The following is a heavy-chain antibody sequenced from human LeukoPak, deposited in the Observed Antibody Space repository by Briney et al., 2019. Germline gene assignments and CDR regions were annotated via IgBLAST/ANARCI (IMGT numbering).Heavy chain of an antibody. J-gene: IGHJ3*02. CDR3: AKESAGRDAFDI. V-gene: IGHV3-48*04. CDR2: ISSSSSTI. Sequence: GGSLRLPCAASGFTFSSYSMNWVRQAPGKGLEWVSYISSSSSTIYYADSVKGRFTISRDNAKNSLYLQMNSLRAEDMALYYCAKESAGRDAFDIWGQGTMVTVSS. CDR1: GFTFSSYS.